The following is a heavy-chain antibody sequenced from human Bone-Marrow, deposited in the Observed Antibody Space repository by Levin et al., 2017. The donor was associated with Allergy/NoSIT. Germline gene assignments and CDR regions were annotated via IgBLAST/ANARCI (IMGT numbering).Heavy chain of an antibody. CDR1: GFTFSNAW. CDR3: TSRGYSGYDLVDY. J-gene: IGHJ4*02. Sequence: GGSLRLSCAASGFTFSNAWMSWVRQAPGKGLEWVGRIKSKTDGGTTDYAAPVKGRFTISRDDSKNTLYLQMNSLKTEDTAVYYCTSRGYSGYDLVDYWGQGTLVTVSS. CDR2: IKSKTDGGTT. D-gene: IGHD5-12*01. V-gene: IGHV3-15*01.